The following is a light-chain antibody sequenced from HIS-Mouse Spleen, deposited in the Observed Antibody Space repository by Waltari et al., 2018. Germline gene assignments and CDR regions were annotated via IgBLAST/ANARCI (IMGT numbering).Light chain of an antibody. J-gene: IGLJ3*02. V-gene: IGLV2-23*01. Sequence: QSALTQPASGSGSPGQSITISCTGTSSAVGSYNLDSWYQQHPCKPPKLMIYEGSKRPSGVSNRFSGSKSGNTASLTISGLQAEDEADYYCCSYAGSSTWVFGGGTKLTVL. CDR2: EGS. CDR3: CSYAGSSTWV. CDR1: SSAVGSYNL.